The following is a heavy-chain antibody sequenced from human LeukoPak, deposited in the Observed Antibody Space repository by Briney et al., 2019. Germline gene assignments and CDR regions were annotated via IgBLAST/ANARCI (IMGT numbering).Heavy chain of an antibody. CDR3: ARGDGYNYWEY. D-gene: IGHD5-24*01. V-gene: IGHV3-53*01. J-gene: IGHJ4*02. Sequence: PGGSLRLSCAASGFPVSINYMSWVRQAPGKGLEWASVFYIDGSTYYADSVKGRFTISRDNSKNTLYLQMNSLRAEDTAVYYCARGDGYNYWEYWGQGTLVTVSS. CDR2: FYIDGST. CDR1: GFPVSINY.